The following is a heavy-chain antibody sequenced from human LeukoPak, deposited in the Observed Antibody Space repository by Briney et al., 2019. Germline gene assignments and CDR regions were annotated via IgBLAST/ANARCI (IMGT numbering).Heavy chain of an antibody. CDR3: AKIWFGESYYMDV. D-gene: IGHD3-10*01. CDR2: IRYDGSNK. CDR1: GFTFSSYG. J-gene: IGHJ6*03. V-gene: IGHV3-30*02. Sequence: PGGSLRLSCAASGFTFSSYGMHWVRQAPGKGLEWVAFIRYDGSNKYYADSVKGRFTISRDNSKNTPYLQMNSLRAEDTAVYYCAKIWFGESYYMDVWGKGTTVTVSS.